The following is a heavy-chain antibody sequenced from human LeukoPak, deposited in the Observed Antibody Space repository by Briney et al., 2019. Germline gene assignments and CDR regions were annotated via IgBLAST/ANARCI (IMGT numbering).Heavy chain of an antibody. CDR2: FDPEDGET. D-gene: IGHD2-8*01. V-gene: IGHV1-24*01. CDR3: ATFTSVSYYFDY. CDR1: GHTLTELC. Sequence: ASVKVSCKVSGHTLTELCIHWVRQAPGKGLEWMGGFDPEDGETIYAQKFQGRVTMTEDTSTDTAYMELSSLRSEDTAVYYCATFTSVSYYFDYWGQGTLVTVSS. J-gene: IGHJ4*02.